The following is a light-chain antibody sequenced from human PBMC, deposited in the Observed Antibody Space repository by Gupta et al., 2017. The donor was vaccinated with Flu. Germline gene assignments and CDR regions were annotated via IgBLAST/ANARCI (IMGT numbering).Light chain of an antibody. Sequence: SSLSASVGDRVTITCRASQSISNYLNWYQKKPGEAPKLLVYRASSLQSGVPSRFSGSGSGTDFTLTISSLQPEDCATYFCLQSYSTPLWTFGPGTKVDIK. CDR2: RAS. CDR3: LQSYSTPLWT. CDR1: QSISNY. V-gene: IGKV1-39*01. J-gene: IGKJ3*01.